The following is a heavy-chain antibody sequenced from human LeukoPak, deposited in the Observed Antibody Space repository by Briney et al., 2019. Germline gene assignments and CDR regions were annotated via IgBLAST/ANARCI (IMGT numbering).Heavy chain of an antibody. J-gene: IGHJ6*03. CDR3: ARAAAAGTLSDYYYYYMDV. D-gene: IGHD6-13*01. V-gene: IGHV3-30*02. CDR1: GFTFSSYG. Sequence: GGSLRLSCAASGFTFSSYGMHWVRQAPGKGLEWVAFIRYDGSNKYYADSVKGRFTISRDNTKNSLYLQMNSLRAEDTAVYNCARAAAAGTLSDYYYYYMDVWGKGTTVTVSS. CDR2: IRYDGSNK.